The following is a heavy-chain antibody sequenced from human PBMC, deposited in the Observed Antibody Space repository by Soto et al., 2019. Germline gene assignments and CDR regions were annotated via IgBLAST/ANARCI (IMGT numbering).Heavy chain of an antibody. CDR1: GFTFSSYG. J-gene: IGHJ5*02. V-gene: IGHV3-33*01. Sequence: PGGSLRLSCAASGFTFSSYGMHWVRQAPGKGLEWVAVIWYDGSNKYYADSVKGRFTISRDNSKNTLYLQMNSLRAEDTAVYYCARDFMVAATGIRGYWFDPWGQGTLVTVSS. CDR2: IWYDGSNK. D-gene: IGHD2-15*01. CDR3: ARDFMVAATGIRGYWFDP.